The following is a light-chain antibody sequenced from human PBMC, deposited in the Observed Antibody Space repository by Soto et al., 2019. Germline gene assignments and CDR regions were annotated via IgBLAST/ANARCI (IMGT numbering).Light chain of an antibody. CDR3: QQYGISPPYT. V-gene: IGKV3-20*01. CDR2: GAS. Sequence: EIVLTQSPCTLSLSAGERATLSCRASQNVASNYVSWYQQQPGQSPSLLISGASSRATDIPDRFSGSGSGTELSITISSLEPEDFAVYYCQQYGISPPYTFGQGTKLEI. CDR1: QNVASNY. J-gene: IGKJ2*01.